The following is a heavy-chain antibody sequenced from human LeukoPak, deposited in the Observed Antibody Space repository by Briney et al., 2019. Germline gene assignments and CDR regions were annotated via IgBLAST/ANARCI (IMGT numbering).Heavy chain of an antibody. CDR1: GFTFSSYA. CDR3: ARESTRGISPDY. D-gene: IGHD5/OR15-5a*01. Sequence: GRSLRLSCAASGFTFSSYAMHWVRQAPGKGLEWVAVIWYDGNNIYYVDSVKGRFTISRDNSKNKLYLQMNSLRAEDTAVYYCARESTRGISPDYWDQGTLVTVSS. J-gene: IGHJ4*02. V-gene: IGHV3-33*01. CDR2: IWYDGNNI.